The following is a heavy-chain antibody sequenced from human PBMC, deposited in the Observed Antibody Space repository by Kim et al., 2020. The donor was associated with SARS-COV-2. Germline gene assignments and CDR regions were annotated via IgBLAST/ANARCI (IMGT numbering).Heavy chain of an antibody. CDR1: GGSISSYY. CDR3: ARGNDFWSGYYGMDV. Sequence: SETLSPTCTVSGGSISSYYWSWIRQPPGKGLEWIGYIYYSGSTNYNPSLKSRVTISVDTSKNQFSLKLSSVTAADTAVYYCARGNDFWSGYYGMDVWGQGTTVTVSS. CDR2: IYYSGST. J-gene: IGHJ6*02. D-gene: IGHD3-3*01. V-gene: IGHV4-59*01.